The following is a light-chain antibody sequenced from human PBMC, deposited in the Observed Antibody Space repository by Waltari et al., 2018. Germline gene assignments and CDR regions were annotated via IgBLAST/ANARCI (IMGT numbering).Light chain of an antibody. CDR1: QSVLYSSNNKNY. Sequence: DIVMTQYPDSLAVSLGERATINCKSSQSVLYSSNNKNYLAWYQQKPGQPPKLLIYWASTRESGVPDRFSGSGSGTDFTLTISSLQAADVAVYYCQQYYSTPLTFGGGTKVEIK. J-gene: IGKJ4*01. CDR2: WAS. V-gene: IGKV4-1*01. CDR3: QQYYSTPLT.